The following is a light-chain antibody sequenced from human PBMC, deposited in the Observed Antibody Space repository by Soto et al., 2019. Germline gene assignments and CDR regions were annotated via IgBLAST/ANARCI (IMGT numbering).Light chain of an antibody. Sequence: EIVMTQSPATLSVSPGERVTLTCRASQSVSSNLAWYQQKLGQAPRLLIYGASTRATGIPARFSGSGSGTEFTLTISSLQSEDFAVYYCQQYKNWPPITFGQGTRLEIK. CDR2: GAS. J-gene: IGKJ5*01. V-gene: IGKV3-15*01. CDR1: QSVSSN. CDR3: QQYKNWPPIT.